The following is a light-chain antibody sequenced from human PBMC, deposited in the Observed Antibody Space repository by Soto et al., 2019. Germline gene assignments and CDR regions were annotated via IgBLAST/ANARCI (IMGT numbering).Light chain of an antibody. CDR2: GAS. CDR1: QRVSSN. Sequence: EIVMTQSPATLSVSPGERVTLSCRASQRVSSNLAWYQQKLGQAPRLLIYGASTRVTDIPARFSGSGSGTEFTLTISSLQSEDFAVYYCQQYNNWPPWTFGQGTKVAIK. CDR3: QQYNNWPPWT. V-gene: IGKV3-15*01. J-gene: IGKJ1*01.